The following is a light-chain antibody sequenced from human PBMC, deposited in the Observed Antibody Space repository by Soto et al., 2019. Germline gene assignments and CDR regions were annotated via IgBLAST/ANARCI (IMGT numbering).Light chain of an antibody. CDR1: QSFNSIY. J-gene: IGKJ1*01. CDR2: GAS. CDR3: QQYNNWHGT. Sequence: EIVMTQSPGTLSLSPGERATLSCRASQSFNSIYLAWYQQKPGQAPRLLIYGASTRATGIPARFSGSGSGTEFTLTISSLQSEDFAVYYCQQYNNWHGTFGQGTKVDIK. V-gene: IGKV3-15*01.